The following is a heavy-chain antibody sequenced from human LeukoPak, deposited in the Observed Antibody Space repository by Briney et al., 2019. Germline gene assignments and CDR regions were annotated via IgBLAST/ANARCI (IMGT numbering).Heavy chain of an antibody. Sequence: HPSGTLSLTCTVSGGSISSYYWSWIRQPAGKGLEWIGRNYTSGSTNYNPSLKSRVTMSVDTSKNQFSLKLSSVTAADTAVYYCARTVLWFGELFLDYWGQGTLVTVSS. CDR2: NYTSGST. D-gene: IGHD3-10*01. CDR3: ARTVLWFGELFLDY. CDR1: GGSISSYY. V-gene: IGHV4-4*07. J-gene: IGHJ4*02.